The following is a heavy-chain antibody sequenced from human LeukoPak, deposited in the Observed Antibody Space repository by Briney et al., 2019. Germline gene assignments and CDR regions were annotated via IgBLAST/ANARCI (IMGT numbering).Heavy chain of an antibody. J-gene: IGHJ6*02. V-gene: IGHV4-31*03. CDR3: ARVRWTRKSYDSSGYYALGYYYGMDV. CDR2: IYYSGST. D-gene: IGHD3-22*01. Sequence: PSQTLSLTCTVSGGSISSGGYYWSWIRQHPGKGLEWIGYIYYSGSTYYNPSLKSRVTISVDTSKNQFSLKLSSVTAADTAVYYCARVRWTRKSYDSSGYYALGYYYGMDVWGQGTTVTVSS. CDR1: GGSISSGGYY.